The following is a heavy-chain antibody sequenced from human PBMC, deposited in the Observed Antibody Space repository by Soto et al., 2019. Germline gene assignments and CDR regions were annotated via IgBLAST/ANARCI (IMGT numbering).Heavy chain of an antibody. CDR3: AKVEPYSGSSYRGCLQH. Sequence: EVQLLESGGGLVQPGGSLRLSCAASGFTFSSYAMSWVRQAPGKGLEWVSAISGSGGGTYYADSVKGRFTISRDNSKSTLYLQMNSLTIEDTAVYYCAKVEPYSGSSYRGCLQHWGQGTLVTVSS. D-gene: IGHD6-13*01. CDR2: ISGSGGGT. V-gene: IGHV3-23*01. J-gene: IGHJ1*01. CDR1: GFTFSSYA.